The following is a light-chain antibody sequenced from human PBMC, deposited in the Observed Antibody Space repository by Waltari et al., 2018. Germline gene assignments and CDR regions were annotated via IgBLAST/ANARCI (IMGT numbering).Light chain of an antibody. CDR1: QGVSSY. J-gene: IGKJ3*01. CDR2: AAS. CDR3: QQLNSFPPT. Sequence: DIQLTQSPSFLSASVGDRVTITCRASQGVSSYLAWYQPKPGTAPKLLLYAASTLQSGVRSRFGGSGSGTEFTLTISSLQPEDCAAYYCQQLNSFPPTFGPGTKVDIK. V-gene: IGKV1-9*01.